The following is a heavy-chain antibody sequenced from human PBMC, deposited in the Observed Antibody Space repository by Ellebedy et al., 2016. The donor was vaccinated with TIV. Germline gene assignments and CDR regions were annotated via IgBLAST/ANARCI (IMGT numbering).Heavy chain of an antibody. D-gene: IGHD3-10*01. CDR2: INSDVSSA. Sequence: GGSLRLSCAASGFTVSRNYMSWVRQAPGKGLEWVSSINSDVSSATYADSVKGRFTISRDNAKNSLYLQMNSLRAEDTAVYYCARMPWGSGAVNWFDPWGQGTLVTVSS. J-gene: IGHJ5*02. CDR3: ARMPWGSGAVNWFDP. V-gene: IGHV3-74*01. CDR1: GFTVSRNY.